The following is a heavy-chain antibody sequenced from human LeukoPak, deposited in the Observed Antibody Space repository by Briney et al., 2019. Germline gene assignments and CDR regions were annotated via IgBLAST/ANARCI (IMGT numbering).Heavy chain of an antibody. Sequence: GASVMVSCKASGYTFTSYYMHWVRQAPGQGLEWMGIINPSGGSTSYAQKFQGRVTMTRDMSTSTVYMELSSLRSEDTAVYYCARVWARDGYNFLRIFDYWGQGTLVTVSS. CDR1: GYTFTSYY. CDR2: INPSGGST. J-gene: IGHJ4*02. D-gene: IGHD5-24*01. CDR3: ARVWARDGYNFLRIFDY. V-gene: IGHV1-46*01.